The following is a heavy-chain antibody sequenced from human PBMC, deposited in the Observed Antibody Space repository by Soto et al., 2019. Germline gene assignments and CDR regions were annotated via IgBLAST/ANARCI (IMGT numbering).Heavy chain of an antibody. Sequence: EVQLLESGGGLVQPGGSLRLSCAASGFTFNNYAMTWVRQAPGKGLEWVSAISGGGDTASYADSVKGRFTVSRDGSKNTLYLQMSSVRDEDTALYYCAKGRGGSGSLTPRVDFWGQGTLVTVSS. CDR3: AKGRGGSGSLTPRVDF. D-gene: IGHD3-10*01. J-gene: IGHJ4*02. CDR1: GFTFNNYA. V-gene: IGHV3-23*01. CDR2: ISGGGDTA.